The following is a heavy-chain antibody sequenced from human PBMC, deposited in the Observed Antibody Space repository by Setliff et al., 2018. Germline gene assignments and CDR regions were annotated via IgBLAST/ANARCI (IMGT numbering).Heavy chain of an antibody. D-gene: IGHD3-22*01. CDR1: GFTFSSYA. CDR3: AKEGGGYSYDTSGYYYDYYYYYYMDV. CDR2: ISGRDSST. V-gene: IGHV3-23*01. Sequence: PGGSLRLSCATSGFTFSSYAMSWVRLAPGKGLEWVSAISGRDSSTYYADSVKGRFTISRDNSKNTLYLQMNSLRAEDTAVYFCAKEGGGYSYDTSGYYYDYYYYYYMDVWGKGTTVTVSS. J-gene: IGHJ6*03.